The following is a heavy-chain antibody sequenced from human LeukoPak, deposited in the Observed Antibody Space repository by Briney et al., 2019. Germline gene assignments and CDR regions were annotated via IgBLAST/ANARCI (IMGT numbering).Heavy chain of an antibody. CDR2: IYYSRST. J-gene: IGHJ4*02. CDR1: VGSISSGDYY. Sequence: SETLSLTCTVSVGSISSGDYYWSWIRQPPGKGLEWIGYIYYSRSTYSNPSLKSQHTKSLDTSKNQYSLELASVAAADPAVYYCAREASTGDLDYWGQGTLVTVSS. V-gene: IGHV4-30-4*08. CDR3: AREASTGDLDY. D-gene: IGHD7-27*01.